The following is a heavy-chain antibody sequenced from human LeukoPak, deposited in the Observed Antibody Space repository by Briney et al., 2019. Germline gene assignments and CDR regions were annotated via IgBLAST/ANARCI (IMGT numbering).Heavy chain of an antibody. Sequence: GGSLRLSCAASGFTFRNYAMSWVRQAPGKGLEWVSANTGSGASTYYADSVKGRFTISRDNSKNTLYLQMNSLRAEDTALYYCAKDKSATVTRHPFDYWGQGTLVTVSS. V-gene: IGHV3-23*01. D-gene: IGHD4-17*01. CDR2: NTGSGAST. J-gene: IGHJ4*02. CDR3: AKDKSATVTRHPFDY. CDR1: GFTFRNYA.